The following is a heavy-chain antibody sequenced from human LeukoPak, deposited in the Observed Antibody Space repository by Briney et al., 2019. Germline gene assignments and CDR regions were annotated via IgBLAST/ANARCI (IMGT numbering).Heavy chain of an antibody. J-gene: IGHJ4*02. V-gene: IGHV3-48*02. CDR1: GFTFSSYS. CDR3: ARDRWYYDSSAYYIDY. Sequence: GGSLRLSCAASGFTFSSYSMNWVRQAPGKGLEWVSYFSSSSSTIYYADSVKGRFTISRDNAKNSLYLQMNSLRDEDTAVYYCARDRWYYDSSAYYIDYWGQGTLVTVSS. D-gene: IGHD3-22*01. CDR2: FSSSSSTI.